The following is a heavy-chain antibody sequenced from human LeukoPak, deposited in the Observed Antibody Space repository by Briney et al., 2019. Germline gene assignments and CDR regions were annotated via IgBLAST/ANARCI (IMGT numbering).Heavy chain of an antibody. D-gene: IGHD2-2*01. CDR1: GYTFTGYY. CDR3: ARGTRRDYCSSTSCYGPDELYYYYYYMDV. J-gene: IGHJ6*03. V-gene: IGHV1-2*02. CDR2: INPNSGGT. Sequence: ASVKVSCKASGYTFTGYYMHWVRQAPGQGLEWMGWINPNSGGTNYAQKFQGRVTMTRDTSISTAYMELSRLRSDDTAVYYCARGTRRDYCSSTSCYGPDELYYYYYYMDVWGKGTTVTVSS.